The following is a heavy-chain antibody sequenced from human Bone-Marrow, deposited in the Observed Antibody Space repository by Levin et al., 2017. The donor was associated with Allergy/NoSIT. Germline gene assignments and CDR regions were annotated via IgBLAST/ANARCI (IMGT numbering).Heavy chain of an antibody. CDR3: AKDVVLSSTDPFDV. J-gene: IGHJ3*01. D-gene: IGHD3-10*02. V-gene: IGHV3-23*05. Sequence: SGGSLRLSCAASGFNFRTFAMSWVRLAPGGGLEWVSAINNRGTATYYSDSVRGRFTFSRDNSKNTVYLEMNSLRAEDTAVYYCAKDVVLSSTDPFDVWGQGTMVTVSS. CDR1: GFNFRTFA. CDR2: INNRGTAT.